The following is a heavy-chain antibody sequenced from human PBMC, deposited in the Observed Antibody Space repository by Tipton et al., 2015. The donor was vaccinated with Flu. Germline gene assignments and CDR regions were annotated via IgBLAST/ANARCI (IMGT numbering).Heavy chain of an antibody. CDR2: ISSSSSYI. Sequence: SLRLSCAASGFTFSSYSMNWVRQAPGKGLEWVSSISSSSSYIYYADSVKGRFTISRDNSKNTLYLQMNSLRAEDTAVYYCASRLKAIYCSSTSCSPGGDFDYWGQGTLVTVSS. V-gene: IGHV3-21*01. J-gene: IGHJ4*02. CDR3: ASRLKAIYCSSTSCSPGGDFDY. CDR1: GFTFSSYS. D-gene: IGHD2-2*01.